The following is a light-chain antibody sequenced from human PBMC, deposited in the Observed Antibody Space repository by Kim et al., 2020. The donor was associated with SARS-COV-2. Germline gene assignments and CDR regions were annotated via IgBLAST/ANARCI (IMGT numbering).Light chain of an antibody. CDR3: QQYGSSHPWT. CDR1: QSVSSRY. CDR2: GAS. V-gene: IGKV3-20*01. Sequence: EIVLTQSPGTLSLSPGERATLSCRASQSVSSRYLAWYQQKPGQAPRLLIYGASSRATGIPDRFSGSGSGTDFTLTISRLEPQDFAVYYCQQYGSSHPWTFGQGTKVDIK. J-gene: IGKJ1*01.